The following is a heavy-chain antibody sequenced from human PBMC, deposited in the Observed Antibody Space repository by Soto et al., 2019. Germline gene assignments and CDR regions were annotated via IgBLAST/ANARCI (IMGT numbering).Heavy chain of an antibody. Sequence: GGSLRLSCAASGFTFSSYWMHWVRQAPGKGLEWVSTIYARGDTYYAGSVKGRFTISRDNSDNTLYLQMNSLRAEDTAMYYCARERDTTGYILRYWGRGTLVTVSS. V-gene: IGHV3-53*01. J-gene: IGHJ4*02. CDR2: IYARGDT. D-gene: IGHD3-9*01. CDR1: GFTFSSYW. CDR3: ARERDTTGYILRY.